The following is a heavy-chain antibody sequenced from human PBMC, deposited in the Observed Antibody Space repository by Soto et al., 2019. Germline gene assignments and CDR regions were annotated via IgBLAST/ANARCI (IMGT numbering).Heavy chain of an antibody. Sequence: SETLSLTCAVSGGSISSGGYSWSWLRQPPGKGLEWIGYIYHSGSTYYNPSLKSRVTISVDRSKNQFSLKLSSVTAADTAVYYCFRASPYYYDSSCYPLDVWGQGTLVTVSS. V-gene: IGHV4-30-2*01. CDR3: FRASPYYYDSSCYPLDV. CDR1: GGSISSGGYS. J-gene: IGHJ4*02. D-gene: IGHD3-22*01. CDR2: IYHSGST.